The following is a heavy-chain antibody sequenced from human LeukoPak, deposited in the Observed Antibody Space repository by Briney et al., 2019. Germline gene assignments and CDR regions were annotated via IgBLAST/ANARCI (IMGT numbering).Heavy chain of an antibody. D-gene: IGHD6-6*01. CDR1: GYSISSGYY. CDR3: ARRGMGSSSSY. Sequence: SETLSLTCAVSGYSISSGYYWGWIRQPPGKGLEWIGSIHHSGSTYYNPSLKSRLTISVDTSKNQFSLKLSSVTAADTAVYYCARRGMGSSSSYWGQGTLVTVSS. V-gene: IGHV4-38-2*01. J-gene: IGHJ4*02. CDR2: IHHSGST.